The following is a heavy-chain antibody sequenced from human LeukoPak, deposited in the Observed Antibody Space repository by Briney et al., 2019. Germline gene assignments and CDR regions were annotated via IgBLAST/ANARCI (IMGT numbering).Heavy chain of an antibody. CDR1: GFTFSSYG. J-gene: IGHJ4*02. D-gene: IGHD3-3*01. CDR2: IWYDGSNK. V-gene: IGHV3-33*01. Sequence: GGSLRLSCAASGFTFSSYGMHWVRQAPGKGLEWVAVIWYDGSNKYYADSVKGRFTISRDSSKSALYLQTNSLRAEDTAVYYCARDYGAYYIDSWGQGTLVTVSS. CDR3: ARDYGAYYIDS.